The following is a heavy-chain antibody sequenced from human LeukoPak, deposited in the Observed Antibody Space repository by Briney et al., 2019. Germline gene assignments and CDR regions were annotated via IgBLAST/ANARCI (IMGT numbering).Heavy chain of an antibody. V-gene: IGHV4-34*01. CDR2: INHSRST. CDR3: ARGLVYYDFWSGYYPFWFDP. CDR1: GGSFSGYY. D-gene: IGHD3-3*01. Sequence: PSETLSLTCAVYGGSFSGYYWSWIRQPPGKGLEWIGEINHSRSTNYNPSLKSRVTISVDTSKNQFSLKLSSVTAADTAVYYCARGLVYYDFWSGYYPFWFDPWGQGTLVTVSS. J-gene: IGHJ5*02.